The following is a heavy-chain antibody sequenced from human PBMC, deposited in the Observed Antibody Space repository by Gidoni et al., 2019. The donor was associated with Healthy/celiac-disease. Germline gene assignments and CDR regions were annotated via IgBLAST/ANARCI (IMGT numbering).Heavy chain of an antibody. CDR3: ARDSSRTGTTPRRSLLSAFDI. V-gene: IGHV3-48*03. CDR1: GFTFSSYE. CDR2: ISSSGSTI. Sequence: EVQLVESGGGLVQPGGSLRLSCAASGFTFSSYEMNWFRQAPGKGLEWVSYISSSGSTIYYADSVKGRFTISRDNAKNSLYLQMNSLRAEDTAVYYCARDSSRTGTTPRRSLLSAFDIWGQGTMVTVSS. J-gene: IGHJ3*02. D-gene: IGHD1-1*01.